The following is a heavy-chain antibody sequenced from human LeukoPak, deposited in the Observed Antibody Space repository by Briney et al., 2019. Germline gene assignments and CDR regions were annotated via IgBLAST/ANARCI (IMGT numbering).Heavy chain of an antibody. CDR2: IWYDGSNK. Sequence: PGGSLRLSCAASGFTFSSYGMHGVRQAPGKGLEGVAVIWYDGSNKYYADSVKGRFTISRDNSKNTLYLQMNSLRAEDTAVYYCARDQMVQGVIYSFDYWGQGTLVTVSS. CDR1: GFTFSSYG. CDR3: ARDQMVQGVIYSFDY. J-gene: IGHJ4*02. D-gene: IGHD3-10*01. V-gene: IGHV3-33*01.